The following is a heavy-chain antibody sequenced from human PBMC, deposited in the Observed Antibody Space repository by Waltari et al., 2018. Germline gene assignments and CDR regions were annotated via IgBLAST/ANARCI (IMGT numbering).Heavy chain of an antibody. V-gene: IGHV1-18*01. CDR1: GYTFTSYG. D-gene: IGHD3-22*01. CDR3: ARNDDSSGEYSRYYYYGMDV. J-gene: IGHJ6*02. Sequence: QVQLVQSGAEVKKPGASVKVSCKASGYTFTSYGISWVRQAPGQGLEWMGWINSYNGNTNYAQEHQSRVTMTTDTSTSTAYRELRSLGSDETGVYYCARNDDSSGEYSRYYYYGMDVWGQGTTVTVSS. CDR2: INSYNGNT.